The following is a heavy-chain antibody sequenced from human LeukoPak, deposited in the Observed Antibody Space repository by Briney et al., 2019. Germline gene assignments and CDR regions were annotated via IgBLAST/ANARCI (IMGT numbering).Heavy chain of an antibody. CDR3: ARDRVGSGWPRPYYFEV. D-gene: IGHD6-19*01. Sequence: GASVKVSCKASGYTLTGYYLHWVRQAPGQGLEWMGWINPNTGATHSAQKVQGRITMTRDSSISTAYMDLSRLRSDDTAVYYCARDRVGSGWPRPYYFEVWGQGTLVTVSS. J-gene: IGHJ4*02. V-gene: IGHV1-2*02. CDR1: GYTLTGYY. CDR2: INPNTGAT.